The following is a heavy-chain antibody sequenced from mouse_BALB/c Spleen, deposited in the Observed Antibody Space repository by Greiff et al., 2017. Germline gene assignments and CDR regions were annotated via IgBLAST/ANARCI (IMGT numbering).Heavy chain of an antibody. CDR2: IWAGGST. J-gene: IGHJ2*01. CDR1: GFSLTSYG. Sequence: QVQLKESGPGLVAPSQSLSITCTVSGFSLTSYGVHWVRQPPGKGLEWLGVIWAGGSTNYNSALMSRLSISKDNSKSQVFLKMNSLQTDDTAMYYCARDFGYDYDGSYYFDYWGQGTTLTVSS. CDR3: ARDFGYDYDGSYYFDY. V-gene: IGHV2-9*02. D-gene: IGHD2-4*01.